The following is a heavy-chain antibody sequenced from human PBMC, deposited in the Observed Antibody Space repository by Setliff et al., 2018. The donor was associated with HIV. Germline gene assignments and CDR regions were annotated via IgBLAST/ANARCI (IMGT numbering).Heavy chain of an antibody. D-gene: IGHD4-4*01. CDR3: ARGRMATVLIRNWIDP. V-gene: IGHV4-39*07. J-gene: IGHJ5*02. Sequence: PSETLSLTCSVSGGSISTTNYYWGWVRQPPGKGLEWIGIIYYRGSAYYDLSLKSRVTLSVDTSKNQFSLKLSSVTAADTAMYYCARGRMATVLIRNWIDPWGQGSLVTVSS. CDR2: IYYRGSA. CDR1: GGSISTTNYY.